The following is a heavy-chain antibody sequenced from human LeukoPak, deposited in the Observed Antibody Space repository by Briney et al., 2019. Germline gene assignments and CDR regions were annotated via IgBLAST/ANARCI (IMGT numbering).Heavy chain of an antibody. Sequence: KPSETLSLTCTASGCSISSSSYYWGWIRQPPGKGLEWIGSIYYSGSTYYHPSLKSRVTISVDTSKNQFSLKLSSVTAADTAVYYCARPAMVDTAMVTGWGQGTLVTVSS. J-gene: IGHJ1*01. CDR1: GCSISSSSYY. V-gene: IGHV4-39*01. CDR3: ARPAMVDTAMVTG. D-gene: IGHD5-18*01. CDR2: IYYSGST.